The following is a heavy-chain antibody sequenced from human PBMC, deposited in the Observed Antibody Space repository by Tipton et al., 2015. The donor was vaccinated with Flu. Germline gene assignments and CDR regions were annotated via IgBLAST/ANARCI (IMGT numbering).Heavy chain of an antibody. Sequence: SLRLSCAASGFTFSSYGMHWVRQAPGKGLEWVAFIRYDGSNKYYADSVKGRFTISRGNSKNTLYLQMNSLRAEDTAVYYCAKSSHYYDSSGSAFDIWGQGTMVTVSS. V-gene: IGHV3-30*02. D-gene: IGHD3-22*01. CDR1: GFTFSSYG. CDR3: AKSSHYYDSSGSAFDI. J-gene: IGHJ3*02. CDR2: IRYDGSNK.